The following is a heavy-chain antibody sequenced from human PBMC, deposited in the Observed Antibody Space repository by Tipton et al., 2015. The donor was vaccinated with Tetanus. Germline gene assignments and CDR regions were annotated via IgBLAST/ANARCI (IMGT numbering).Heavy chain of an antibody. V-gene: IGHV3-53*01. Sequence: SLRLSCAASGFTVSSNYMSWVRQAPGKGLEWVSVIYSGGSTYYADSVKGRFTISRDNSKNTLYLQMNSLRAEDTAVYYCARGGGLRLSYGMDVWGQGTTVTVSS. D-gene: IGHD5-12*01. CDR2: IYSGGST. CDR1: GFTVSSNY. CDR3: ARGGGLRLSYGMDV. J-gene: IGHJ6*02.